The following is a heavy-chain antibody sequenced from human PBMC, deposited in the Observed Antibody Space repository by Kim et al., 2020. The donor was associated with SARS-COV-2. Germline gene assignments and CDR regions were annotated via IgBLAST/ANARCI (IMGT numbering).Heavy chain of an antibody. J-gene: IGHJ4*02. Sequence: GGSLRLSCAASGFTFSSYAMSWVRQAPGKGLEWVSAISGSGGSTYYADSVKGRFTISRDNSKNTLYLQMNSLRAEDTAVYYCAKIYGSGSYYKVGYFDYWGQGTLVTVSS. CDR2: ISGSGGST. CDR3: AKIYGSGSYYKVGYFDY. D-gene: IGHD3-10*01. V-gene: IGHV3-23*01. CDR1: GFTFSSYA.